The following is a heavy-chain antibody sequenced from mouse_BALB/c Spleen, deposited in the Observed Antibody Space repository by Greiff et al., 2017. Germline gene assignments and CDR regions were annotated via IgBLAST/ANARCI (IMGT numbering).Heavy chain of an antibody. CDR3: ARRGSYYYGSSPYFDY. CDR2: INPNNGGT. V-gene: IGHV1-18*01. CDR1: GYTFTDYN. J-gene: IGHJ2*01. D-gene: IGHD1-1*01. Sequence: VQLQQSGPELVKPGASVKIPCKASGYTFTDYNMDWVKQSHGKSLEWIGDINPNNGGTIYNQKFKGKATLTVDKSSSTAYMELRSLTSEDTAVYYCARRGSYYYGSSPYFDYWGQGTTLTVSS.